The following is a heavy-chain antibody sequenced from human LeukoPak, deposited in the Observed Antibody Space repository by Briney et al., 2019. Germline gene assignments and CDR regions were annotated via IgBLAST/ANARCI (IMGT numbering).Heavy chain of an antibody. D-gene: IGHD3-3*01. CDR2: IYYSGST. CDR1: GGSISSYY. CDR3: ARHPERLLEWLPLAWFDP. J-gene: IGHJ5*02. Sequence: SETLSLTCTVSGGSISSYYWSWIRQPPGKGLEWIGYIYYSGSTNYNPSLKSRVTISVDTSKNQFSLRLSSVTAADTAVYYCARHPERLLEWLPLAWFDPWGQGTLVTVSS. V-gene: IGHV4-59*08.